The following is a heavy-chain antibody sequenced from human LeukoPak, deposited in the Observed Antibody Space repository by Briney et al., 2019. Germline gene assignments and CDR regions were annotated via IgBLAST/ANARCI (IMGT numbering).Heavy chain of an antibody. CDR3: ARHGVYGSGSSTADDAFDI. V-gene: IGHV5-51*01. Sequence: GESLKISCKGSGYSFTSYWIGWVRQMPGKGLEWMGIIYPGDSDTRYSASFQGQVTISADKSISTAYLQWSSLKASDTAMYYCARHGVYGSGSSTADDAFDIWGQGTMVTVSS. J-gene: IGHJ3*02. CDR2: IYPGDSDT. CDR1: GYSFTSYW. D-gene: IGHD3-10*01.